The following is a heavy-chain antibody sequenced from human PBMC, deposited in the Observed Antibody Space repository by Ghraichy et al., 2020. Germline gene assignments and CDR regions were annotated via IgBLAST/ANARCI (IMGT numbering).Heavy chain of an antibody. V-gene: IGHV4-4*09. D-gene: IGHD5-18*01. CDR3: ARHVDTAMDSFDY. J-gene: IGHJ4*02. CDR1: GGSISGYY. Sequence: SETLSLTCTVSGGSISGYYWSWIRQPPGKGLEWIGYIYTSGSTNYNPSLKSRVTISVDTSKNQFSLNLNSVTAADTAVYYCARHVDTAMDSFDYWGQGTLVTVSS. CDR2: IYTSGST.